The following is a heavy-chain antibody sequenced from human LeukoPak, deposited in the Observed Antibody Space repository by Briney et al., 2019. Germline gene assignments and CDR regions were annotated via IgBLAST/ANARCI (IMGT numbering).Heavy chain of an antibody. CDR3: ARHDSGRYPGPPY. V-gene: IGHV4-39*01. D-gene: IGHD1-26*01. Sequence: GSLRLSCAASGFTFSSYAMHWIRQPPGKGLEWIGSIYYSGSTYYNPSLKSRVTISVDTSKNQFSLKLSFVTAADTAVYYCARHDSGRYPGPPYWGQGTLVTVSS. CDR1: GFTFSSYA. CDR2: IYYSGST. J-gene: IGHJ4*02.